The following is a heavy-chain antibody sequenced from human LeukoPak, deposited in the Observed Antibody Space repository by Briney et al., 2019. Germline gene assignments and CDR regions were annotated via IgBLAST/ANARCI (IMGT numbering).Heavy chain of an antibody. Sequence: SETLSLTCTVSGGSISSYYWSWIRQPAGKGLEWIGRIYTSGSTNYNPSLKSRVTISVDKSKNQFSLKLSSVTAADTAVYYCAGGPSGTAFDDWGHGTLVTVSS. CDR2: IYTSGST. D-gene: IGHD1-1*01. V-gene: IGHV4-4*07. CDR1: GGSISSYY. J-gene: IGHJ4*01. CDR3: AGGPSGTAFDD.